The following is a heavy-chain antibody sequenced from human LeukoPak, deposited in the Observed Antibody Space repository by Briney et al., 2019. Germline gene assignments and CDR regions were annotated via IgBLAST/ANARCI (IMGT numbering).Heavy chain of an antibody. CDR3: AKDLGNSGRGWYFDL. D-gene: IGHD6-25*01. V-gene: IGHV3-9*01. Sequence: PGRSLRLSCAASGFTFDDYAMYWVRQAPGKGLEWVSGISWNSGSIGYADSVKGRFTISRDNAKNSLYLQMNSLRPEDTALYYCAKDLGNSGRGWYFDLWGRGTLVTVSS. CDR1: GFTFDDYA. J-gene: IGHJ2*01. CDR2: ISWNSGSI.